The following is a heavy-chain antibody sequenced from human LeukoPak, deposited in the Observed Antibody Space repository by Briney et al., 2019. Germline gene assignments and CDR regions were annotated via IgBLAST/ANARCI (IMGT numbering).Heavy chain of an antibody. CDR3: AREWDYDILTGYDDY. CDR1: GGSISSSSYY. V-gene: IGHV4-39*07. CDR2: IYYSGST. Sequence: PSETLSLTCTVSGGSISSSSYYWGWIRQPPGKGLEWIGSIYYSGSTYYNPSLKSRVTISVDTSKNQFSLKLSSVTAADTAVYYCAREWDYDILTGYDDYWGQGTLVTVSS. D-gene: IGHD3-9*01. J-gene: IGHJ4*02.